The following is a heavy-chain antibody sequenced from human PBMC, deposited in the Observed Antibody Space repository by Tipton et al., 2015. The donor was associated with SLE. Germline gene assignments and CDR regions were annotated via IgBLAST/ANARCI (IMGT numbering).Heavy chain of an antibody. CDR3: ARSVWGSYRYYYFDY. CDR2: IDDSGNT. Sequence: TLSLTCTVSGGSISSHYWSWIRQPPGKGLEWIGYIDDSGNTDYTPSPKSRVTISVDTSKNQFSLKLSSVTAADTAVYYCARSVWGSYRYYYFDYWGQGTLVTVSS. CDR1: GGSISSHY. J-gene: IGHJ4*02. V-gene: IGHV4-59*11. D-gene: IGHD3-16*02.